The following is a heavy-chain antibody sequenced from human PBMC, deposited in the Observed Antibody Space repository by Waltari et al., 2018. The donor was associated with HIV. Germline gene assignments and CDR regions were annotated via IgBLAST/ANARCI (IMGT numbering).Heavy chain of an antibody. D-gene: IGHD1-1*01. V-gene: IGHV4-34*01. CDR1: GESLKNYH. CDR2: VSNAGTF. Sequence: QVQLQQWGGGLLKPSETLSLTCAVYGESLKNYHWTWIRQAPGKGLEWIWEVSNAGTFNYSPSLKSRVTMSLDTSKSQFSLKMKSMTAADTAIYYCARGDGGFYLNDYFDPWGQGTLVTVSS. CDR3: ARGDGGFYLNDYFDP. J-gene: IGHJ5*02.